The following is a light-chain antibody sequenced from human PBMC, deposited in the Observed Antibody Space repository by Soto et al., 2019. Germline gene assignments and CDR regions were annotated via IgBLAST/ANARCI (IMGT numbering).Light chain of an antibody. J-gene: IGKJ2*01. V-gene: IGKV3-20*01. Sequence: EIVLTQSPGTLPLSPGERATLSCRASQSISSSYLAWYQQKPGQAPRLLIFGASSRGTGIPDRFSGSGSGTDFTLTISRLEPEDFAVFYCQQFGSSPYTFGQGTKLEIK. CDR3: QQFGSSPYT. CDR2: GAS. CDR1: QSISSSY.